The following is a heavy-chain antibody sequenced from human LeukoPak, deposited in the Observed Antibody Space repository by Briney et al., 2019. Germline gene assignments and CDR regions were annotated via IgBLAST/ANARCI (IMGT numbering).Heavy chain of an antibody. CDR2: INPSGGST. D-gene: IGHD6-19*01. CDR3: ARDNGSGWSNLYYFDY. J-gene: IGHJ4*02. V-gene: IGHV1-46*01. Sequence: GASVKVSCKASGYTFTNYYMHWVRQAPGQGLEWMGIINPSGGSTSYAQKFQGRVTMTRDMSTSTVYMELSSLRSEDTAVYYCARDNGSGWSNLYYFDYWGQGTLVTVSS. CDR1: GYTFTNYY.